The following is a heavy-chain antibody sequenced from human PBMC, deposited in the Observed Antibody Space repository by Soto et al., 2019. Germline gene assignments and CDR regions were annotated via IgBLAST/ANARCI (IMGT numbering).Heavy chain of an antibody. J-gene: IGHJ3*02. CDR3: ARGYDFWSGYYKGDAFDI. D-gene: IGHD3-3*01. CDR2: ISSSSSYI. V-gene: IGHV3-21*01. Sequence: VQLVESGGGLVKPGGSLRLSCAASGFTFSSYSMNWVRQAPGKGLEWVSSISSSSSYIYYADSVKGRFTISRDNAKNSLYLQMNSLRAEDTAVYYCARGYDFWSGYYKGDAFDIWGQGTMVTVSS. CDR1: GFTFSSYS.